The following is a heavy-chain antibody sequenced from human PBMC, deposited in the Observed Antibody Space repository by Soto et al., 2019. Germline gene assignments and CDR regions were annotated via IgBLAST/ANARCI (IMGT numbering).Heavy chain of an antibody. D-gene: IGHD3-3*01. CDR3: ARPQEIDNFWSLGYYYTVDV. J-gene: IGHJ6*02. Sequence: QTGGSLRLSCVASGFTFSSYEMNWVRQAPGKGLEWVSYISSSGMTVYYADSVKGRFTISRDNAKNSLYLQMNNLRAEDTAVYYCARPQEIDNFWSLGYYYTVDVWGQGTTVTVSS. CDR2: ISSSGMTV. CDR1: GFTFSSYE. V-gene: IGHV3-48*03.